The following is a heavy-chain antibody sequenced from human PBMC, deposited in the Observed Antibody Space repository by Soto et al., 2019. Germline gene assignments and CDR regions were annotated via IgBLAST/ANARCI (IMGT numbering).Heavy chain of an antibody. V-gene: IGHV3-23*01. J-gene: IGHJ6*02. CDR2: ISGSGGST. Sequence: EVQLLESGGGLVQPGGSLRLSCAASGFTFSSYAMSWVRQAPGKGLEWVSAISGSGGSTYYADSVKGRFTISRDNSKNPLYLQMNRLSAEDTAVYYCAKVGRLFYYYGMDVWGQGSTVTVSS. CDR1: GFTFSSYA. CDR3: AKVGRLFYYYGMDV.